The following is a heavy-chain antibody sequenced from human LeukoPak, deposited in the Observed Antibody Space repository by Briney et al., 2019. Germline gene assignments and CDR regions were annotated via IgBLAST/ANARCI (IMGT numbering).Heavy chain of an antibody. Sequence: PSETLSLTCTVSRGSISSGNYYWSWIRQPAGKGLEWIGEINHSGSTNYNPSLKSRVTISVDTSKNQFSLKLSSVTAADTAVYYCAREGGLRYFDWLFDYFDYWGQGTLVTVSS. V-gene: IGHV4-61*10. J-gene: IGHJ4*02. CDR3: AREGGLRYFDWLFDYFDY. D-gene: IGHD3-9*01. CDR1: RGSISSGNYY. CDR2: INHSGST.